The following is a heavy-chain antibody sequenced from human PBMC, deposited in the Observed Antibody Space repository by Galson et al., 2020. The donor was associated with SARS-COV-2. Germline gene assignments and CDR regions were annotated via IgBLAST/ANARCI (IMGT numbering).Heavy chain of an antibody. Sequence: SETLSLTCTVSGGSISSSSHYWGWIRRPPGKGLEWIGHVYYTGSTYYNPSLKSCLTMSVDRSKNQFSLNLTSVTAADTAVYYCARSPLGTALRTVTTIPSWFDPWIQGTLVTVSS. CDR3: ARSPLGTALRTVTTIPSWFDP. CDR1: GGSISSSSHY. D-gene: IGHD1-1*01. J-gene: IGHJ5*02. CDR2: VYYTGST. V-gene: IGHV4-39*07.